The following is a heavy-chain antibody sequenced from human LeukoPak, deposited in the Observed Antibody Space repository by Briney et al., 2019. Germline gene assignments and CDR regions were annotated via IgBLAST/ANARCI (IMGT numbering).Heavy chain of an antibody. CDR3: AKNPSPAAYCTNGVFYYFYFDY. Sequence: GGSLRLSCAASGFTFTSYAMSWVRQAPGKGLEWVSAISGSGGSSYYADSVKGRFTISRDNSKNTLYLQMNSLRAEDTAVYYCAKNPSPAAYCTNGVFYYFYFDYWGQGTLVTVSS. CDR1: GFTFTSYA. CDR2: ISGSGGSS. D-gene: IGHD2-8*01. V-gene: IGHV3-23*01. J-gene: IGHJ4*02.